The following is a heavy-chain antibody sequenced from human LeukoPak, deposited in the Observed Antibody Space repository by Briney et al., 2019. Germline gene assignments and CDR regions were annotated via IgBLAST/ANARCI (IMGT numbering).Heavy chain of an antibody. CDR1: GFTFRSFE. J-gene: IGHJ4*02. CDR3: ARGAGGYFDY. Sequence: PGGSLRLSCAVSGFTFRSFEMNWVRQAPGKGLEWVSYISSSGSSIYYGDSVKGRFTISRDNAKNSLYLQMNSLRAEDTAVYHCARGAGGYFDYWGQGTLVTVSS. D-gene: IGHD3-10*01. V-gene: IGHV3-48*03. CDR2: ISSSGSSI.